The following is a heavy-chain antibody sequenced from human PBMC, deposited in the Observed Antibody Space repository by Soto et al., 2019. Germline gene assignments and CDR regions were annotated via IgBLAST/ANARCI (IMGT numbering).Heavy chain of an antibody. D-gene: IGHD3-10*01. CDR2: VNPIVSMS. V-gene: IGHV1-69*02. Sequence: QVQLVQSGAEVKRPGSSVKVSCKASGDTFNFYSINWVRQAPGVGLEWMGRVNPIVSMSNYAQKFQGRVTMTADKSTSTSSMELSSLRSEDTAIYYCASSYGSGYRAFDYWGQGALVTVSS. J-gene: IGHJ4*02. CDR3: ASSYGSGYRAFDY. CDR1: GDTFNFYS.